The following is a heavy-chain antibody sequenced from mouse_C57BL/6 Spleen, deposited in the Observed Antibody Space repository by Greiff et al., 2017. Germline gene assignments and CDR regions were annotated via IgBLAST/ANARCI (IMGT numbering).Heavy chain of an antibody. CDR1: GYTFTDYE. Sequence: QVQLKQSGAELVRPGASVTLSCKASGYTFTDYEMHWVKQTPVHGLEWIGAIDPETGGTAYNQKFKGKAILTADKSSSTAYMELRSLTSEDSAVYYCTRKVPFYYAMDYWGQGTTLTVSS. CDR2: IDPETGGT. CDR3: TRKVPFYYAMDY. J-gene: IGHJ2*01. V-gene: IGHV1-15*01. D-gene: IGHD1-1*02.